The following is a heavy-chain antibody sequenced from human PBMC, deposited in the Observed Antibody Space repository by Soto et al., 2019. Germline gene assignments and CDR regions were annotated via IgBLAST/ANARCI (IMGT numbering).Heavy chain of an antibody. V-gene: IGHV2-5*02. CDR1: GFSLSTSGVG. J-gene: IGHJ5*02. CDR3: AHRQRHVHYYVAFAP. CDR2: IYWDDDK. D-gene: IGHD3-10*02. Sequence: QITLKESGPTLVKPTQTLTLTCTFSGFSLSTSGVGVGWIRQPPGKALEWLALIYWDDDKRYSPSLKSRLTITNDTSKNPVLLTLTNMDPVDTAPYYCAHRQRHVHYYVAFAPWGQGTLVTVSS.